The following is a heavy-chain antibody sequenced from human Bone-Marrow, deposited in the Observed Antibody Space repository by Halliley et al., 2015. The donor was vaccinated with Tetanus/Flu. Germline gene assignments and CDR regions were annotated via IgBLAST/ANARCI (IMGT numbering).Heavy chain of an antibody. CDR1: GGSISRSSSY. Sequence: GLVKPSETLSLNCTVSGGSISRSSSYWGWIRQSPGKGLEWIGSVSYSGSTFYNPSLRSRVTISVDKSKNQFSLRLSSVTAADTAVYYCARLGVYDYVSGTYPQRGFDYWGQGALVTVSS. J-gene: IGHJ4*02. CDR2: VSYSGST. D-gene: IGHD3-16*02. CDR3: ARLGVYDYVSGTYPQRGFDY. V-gene: IGHV4-39*07.